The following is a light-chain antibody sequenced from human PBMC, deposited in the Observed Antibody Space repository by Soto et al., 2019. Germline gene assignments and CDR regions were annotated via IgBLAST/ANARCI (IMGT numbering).Light chain of an antibody. V-gene: IGKV3-20*01. CDR2: DAS. Sequence: EVVMTQSPATLSVSPGERATLSCRASQSVSSYLAWYQQKPGQAPRLLIYDASNRATGIPDRFSGGGSGTDFTLTISRLEPEDFAVYYCQQYGSSFTFGPGAKVDI. CDR3: QQYGSSFT. J-gene: IGKJ3*01. CDR1: QSVSSY.